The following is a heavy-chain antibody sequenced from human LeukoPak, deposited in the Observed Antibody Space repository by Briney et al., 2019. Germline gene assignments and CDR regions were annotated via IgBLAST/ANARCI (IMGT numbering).Heavy chain of an antibody. CDR3: AREARWLQTSFDY. CDR2: INHSGST. J-gene: IGHJ4*02. V-gene: IGHV4-34*01. CDR1: GGSFSGYY. D-gene: IGHD5-12*01. Sequence: TSETLSLTCAVYGGSFSGYYWSWIRQPPGKGLEWIGEINHSGSTNYNPSLKSRVTISVDTSKNQFSLKLSSVTAADTAVYYCAREARWLQTSFDYWDQGALVTVSS.